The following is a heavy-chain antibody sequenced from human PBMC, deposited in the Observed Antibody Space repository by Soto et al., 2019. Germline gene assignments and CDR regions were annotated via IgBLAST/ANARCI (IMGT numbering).Heavy chain of an antibody. CDR1: GYTFTSYD. CDR2: MNPNSGNT. J-gene: IGHJ4*02. D-gene: IGHD3-16*01. Sequence: ASVKVSCKASGYTFTSYDINWVRQATGQGLEWMGWMNPNSGNTGYAQKFQGRVTMTRDTSISTAYMELSSLRSEDTAVYYCAAFSVFGWNIIEGDYWGQGTLVTVSS. V-gene: IGHV1-8*01. CDR3: AAFSVFGWNIIEGDY.